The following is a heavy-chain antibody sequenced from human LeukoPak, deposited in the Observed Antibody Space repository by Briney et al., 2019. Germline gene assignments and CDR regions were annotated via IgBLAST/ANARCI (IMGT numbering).Heavy chain of an antibody. J-gene: IGHJ4*02. D-gene: IGHD2-15*01. CDR1: GFTFSSYN. Sequence: PGGSLRLSCAASGFTFSSYNMNWVRQAPGKGLEWVSSISSSSSYIYYADSVKGRFTISRDNAKNSLYLQMNSLRAEDTAVYYCARDPPEDQVVVAATRDYWGQGTLVTVSS. CDR2: ISSSSSYI. CDR3: ARDPPEDQVVVAATRDY. V-gene: IGHV3-21*01.